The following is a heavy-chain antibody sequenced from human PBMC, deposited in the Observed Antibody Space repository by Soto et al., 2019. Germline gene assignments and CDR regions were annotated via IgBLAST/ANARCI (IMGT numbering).Heavy chain of an antibody. V-gene: IGHV4-61*01. CDR1: GGSVSSGSYY. CDR2: IYYSGST. J-gene: IGHJ6*02. Sequence: QVQLQESGPGLVKPSETLSLTCTVSGGSVSSGSYYWSWIRQPPGKGLEWIGYIYYSGSTNYNPTLESRVTISVDTDKNQLPLELSSVTAADTAVYSCARGIEGWYQGSSCYGMDVWGQGTTVTVSS. D-gene: IGHD6-19*01. CDR3: ARGIEGWYQGSSCYGMDV.